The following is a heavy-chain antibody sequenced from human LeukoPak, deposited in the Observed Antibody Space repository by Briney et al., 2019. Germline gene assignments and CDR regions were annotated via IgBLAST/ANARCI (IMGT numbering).Heavy chain of an antibody. Sequence: PGGSLRLSCAASGFTFSSYEMNWVRQAPGKGLEWVSYISSSGSTIYYADSVKGRFTISRDNAKNSLYLQMNSLRAEDMAVYYCARERGSGWYKEGIFDYWGQGTLVTVSS. CDR3: ARERGSGWYKEGIFDY. CDR1: GFTFSSYE. D-gene: IGHD6-19*01. J-gene: IGHJ4*02. V-gene: IGHV3-48*03. CDR2: ISSSGSTI.